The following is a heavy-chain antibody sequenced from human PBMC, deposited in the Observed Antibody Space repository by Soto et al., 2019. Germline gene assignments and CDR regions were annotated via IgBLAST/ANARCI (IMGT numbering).Heavy chain of an antibody. CDR1: GGTFSSYT. CDR2: IIPILGIA. V-gene: IGHV1-69*08. CDR3: ARDAMHAQYFDY. J-gene: IGHJ4*02. Sequence: QVQLVQSGAAVKKPGSSVKVSCKASGGTFSSYTISWVRQAPGQGLEWMGRIIPILGIANYAQKFQGRVTITADKSTSTAYMELSSLRSEDTAVYYCARDAMHAQYFDYWGQGTLVTVSS.